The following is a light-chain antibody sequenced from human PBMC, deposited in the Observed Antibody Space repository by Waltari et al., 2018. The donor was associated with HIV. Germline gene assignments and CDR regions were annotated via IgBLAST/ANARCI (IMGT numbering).Light chain of an antibody. V-gene: IGLV1-44*01. CDR3: AAWDDSLKGGA. CDR1: TSNIGGNT. Sequence: QSVLAQPPSASGTPGQRVTISCSGSTSNIGGNTVSWYQQLPGTAPKLLIYSNNERPAWAPDRLSGSTSGTAASLVISGLQSEDEADYYCAAWDDSLKGGAFGTGTKVTVL. J-gene: IGLJ1*01. CDR2: SNN.